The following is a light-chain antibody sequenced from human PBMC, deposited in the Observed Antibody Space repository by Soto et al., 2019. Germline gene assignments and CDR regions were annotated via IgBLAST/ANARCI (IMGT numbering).Light chain of an antibody. CDR1: QFISNW. V-gene: IGKV1-12*01. J-gene: IGKJ3*01. CDR3: QQYSNWPL. CDR2: AAS. Sequence: DIQVTQSPSYVSASVGDTVTITCRASQFISNWLAWYQQKPGNAPKLLIYAASSLESGVPSRFSGSGFGTDFTLTISSLQSEDFAVYYCQQYSNWPLFGPGTKVDIK.